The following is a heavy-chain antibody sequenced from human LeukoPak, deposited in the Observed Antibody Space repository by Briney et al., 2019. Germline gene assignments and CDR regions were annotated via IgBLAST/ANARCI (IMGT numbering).Heavy chain of an antibody. D-gene: IGHD3-22*01. V-gene: IGHV3-48*01. CDR3: ARDLGQYYDTSDNWFDP. Sequence: PGGSLRLSCAASGFPFSSYSMNWVRQAPGEGLEWVSYISSSRTTSYADSVKGRFTISRDNAKNSLYLQMNSLRAEDAAVYYCARDLGQYYDTSDNWFDPWGQGTLVTVSS. CDR1: GFPFSSYS. CDR2: ISSSRTT. J-gene: IGHJ5*02.